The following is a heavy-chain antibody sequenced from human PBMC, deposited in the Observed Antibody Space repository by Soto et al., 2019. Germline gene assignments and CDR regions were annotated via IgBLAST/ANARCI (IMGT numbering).Heavy chain of an antibody. D-gene: IGHD5-18*01. CDR2: INPSGGST. J-gene: IGHJ4*02. Sequence: QVQLVQSGAEVKKPGASVKVSCKASGYTFTSYYMHWVRQAPGQGLEWMGIINPSGGSTSYAQKFQGRVTMTRDTSTSTVYMELSSLRSEDTAVYYCATLRIGYSYGFSVGHFDYWGQGTLVSVSS. CDR3: ATLRIGYSYGFSVGHFDY. V-gene: IGHV1-46*01. CDR1: GYTFTSYY.